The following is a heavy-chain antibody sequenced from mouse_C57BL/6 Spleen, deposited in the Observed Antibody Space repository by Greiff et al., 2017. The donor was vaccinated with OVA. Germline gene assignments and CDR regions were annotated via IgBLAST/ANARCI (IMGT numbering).Heavy chain of an antibody. J-gene: IGHJ2*01. CDR2: IYPRDGST. V-gene: IGHV1-78*01. CDR1: GYTFTDHT. CDR3: ASYYDYDGVYFDY. Sequence: QVQLQHSDAELVKPGASVKISCKVSGYTFTDHTIHWMKQRPEQGLEWIGYIYPRDGSTKYNEKFKGKATLTADKSSSTAYMQLNSLTSEDSAVYFCASYYDYDGVYFDYWGQGTTLTVSS. D-gene: IGHD2-4*01.